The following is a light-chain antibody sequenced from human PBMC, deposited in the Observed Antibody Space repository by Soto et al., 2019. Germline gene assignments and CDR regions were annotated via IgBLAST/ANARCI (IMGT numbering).Light chain of an antibody. CDR3: QSYDNSLSGVL. V-gene: IGLV1-40*01. CDR1: SSNLGAGYD. Sequence: QAVVTQPPSVSGAPGQRVTISCTGSSSNLGAGYDVQWYQQLPGTAPKLLIYANSNRPSGVPDRFSGSTASLAITGLQAEDEADYYCQSYDNSLSGVLFGGGTKLTVL. J-gene: IGLJ2*01. CDR2: ANS.